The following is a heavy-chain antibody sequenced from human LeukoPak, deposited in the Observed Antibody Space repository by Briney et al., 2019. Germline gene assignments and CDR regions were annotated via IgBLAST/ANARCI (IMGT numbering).Heavy chain of an antibody. Sequence: SETLSLTCAVSGGSISSSNWWSWVRQPPGKGLEWIGEIYHSGSTNYNPSLKSRVTISVDTSKNQFSLKLSSVTAADTAVYYCAGLGGYYGSGKWFDPWGQGTLVTVSS. J-gene: IGHJ5*02. V-gene: IGHV4-4*02. CDR1: GGSISSSNW. D-gene: IGHD3-10*01. CDR2: IYHSGST. CDR3: AGLGGYYGSGKWFDP.